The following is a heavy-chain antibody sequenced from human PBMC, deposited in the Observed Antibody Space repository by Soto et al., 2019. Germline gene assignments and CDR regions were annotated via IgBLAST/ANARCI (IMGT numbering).Heavy chain of an antibody. J-gene: IGHJ6*02. CDR1: GGTFSTSA. Sequence: QVQLMQSGAEVKKPGSSVKVSCKASGGTFSTSAISWVRQAPGEGLEWVGGIMPVFATPDYAQKFQGRVTNSADESTTTAYLELTSLTTDDTAVYYGARDKDRQQLGGNYYYILDVWGQGTAITVSS. D-gene: IGHD3-3*02. CDR2: IMPVFATP. V-gene: IGHV1-69*12. CDR3: ARDKDRQQLGGNYYYILDV.